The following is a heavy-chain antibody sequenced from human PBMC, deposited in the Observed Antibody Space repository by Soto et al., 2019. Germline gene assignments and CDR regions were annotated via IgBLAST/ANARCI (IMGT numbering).Heavy chain of an antibody. CDR1: GFTFSSYG. J-gene: IGHJ6*02. D-gene: IGHD6-19*01. CDR3: ARDPRIGSGWTYYDYGMDF. Sequence: QVQLVESGGGVVQPGRSLRLSCAASGFTFSSYGMHWVRQAPGKGLEWVAVIWYDGSNKYYADSVQGRFTISRDNSKNTLYLGINSLRAEATAVYYCARDPRIGSGWTYYDYGMDFCGQGTTVTVCS. CDR2: IWYDGSNK. V-gene: IGHV3-33*01.